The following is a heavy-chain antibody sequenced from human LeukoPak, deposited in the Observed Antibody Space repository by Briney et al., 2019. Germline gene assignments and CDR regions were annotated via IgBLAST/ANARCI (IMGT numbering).Heavy chain of an antibody. CDR3: ARQGSGYYYGWSPIDAFDI. Sequence: GESLKISCKGSGYSFTSYWIGWVRQMPGKGLEWMGIIYPGDSDTRYSPSFQGQVTISADKSISTAYLQWSSLKASDTAMYYCARQGSGYYYGWSPIDAFDIWGQGTMVTVSS. J-gene: IGHJ3*02. D-gene: IGHD3-22*01. V-gene: IGHV5-51*01. CDR1: GYSFTSYW. CDR2: IYPGDSDT.